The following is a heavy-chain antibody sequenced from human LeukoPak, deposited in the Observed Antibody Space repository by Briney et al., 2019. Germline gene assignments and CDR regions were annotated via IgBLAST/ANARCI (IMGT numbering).Heavy chain of an antibody. Sequence: SETLSLTCTVSGGSISSSSNCWGWLRQPPGKGLVWFGRIVYSGSSYYNPSLKSLVTIFVDTSKNQLSLRLSSVTAADTAVYYCARHGGYCSSTSCFEYFQHWGQGTMVTVSS. D-gene: IGHD2-2*01. CDR1: GGSISSSSNC. CDR2: IVYSGSS. J-gene: IGHJ1*01. V-gene: IGHV4-39*01. CDR3: ARHGGYCSSTSCFEYFQH.